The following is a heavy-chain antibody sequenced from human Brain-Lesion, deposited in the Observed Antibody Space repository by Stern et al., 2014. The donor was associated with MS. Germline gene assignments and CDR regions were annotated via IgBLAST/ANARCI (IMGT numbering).Heavy chain of an antibody. CDR3: ARDITGSSAYFAY. CDR2: ISWNSGTI. J-gene: IGHJ4*02. Sequence: EVQLVESGGDLVQPGRSLRLSCAAFGFTFDDYAMHWVRQAPAKGLEWVAGISWNSGTIGYADSVKGRFTTSRDNAYSSLYLQMNSLRPEDTALYYCARDITGSSAYFAYWGQGTLVTVSS. CDR1: GFTFDDYA. V-gene: IGHV3-9*01. D-gene: IGHD1-14*01.